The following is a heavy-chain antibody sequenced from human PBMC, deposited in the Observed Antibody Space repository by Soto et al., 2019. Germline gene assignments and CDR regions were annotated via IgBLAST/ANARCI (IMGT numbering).Heavy chain of an antibody. V-gene: IGHV3-33*01. CDR1: GFTFSIYG. J-gene: IGHJ5*02. D-gene: IGHD3-22*01. Sequence: HPGGSLRLSCAASGFTFSIYGMHWVRQAPGKGLEWVAVIWYDGSNKYYADSVKGRFTISRDNSKNTLYLQMNSLRAEDTAVYYCAREQSYYYDSSGYYGWFDPWGQGTLVTVSS. CDR3: AREQSYYYDSSGYYGWFDP. CDR2: IWYDGSNK.